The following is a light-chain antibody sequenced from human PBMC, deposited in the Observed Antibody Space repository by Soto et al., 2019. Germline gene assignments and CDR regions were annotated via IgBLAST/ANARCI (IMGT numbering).Light chain of an antibody. CDR3: RSYDSSMSGVV. V-gene: IGLV1-40*01. CDR2: ANT. Sequence: QSVLTQPPSVSGAPGQRVTISCTGSSSNFGAGYYVHWYQQIPGTAPKLLIYANTNRPSGVPDRFSGSKSGTSASLAITGLQAEDEADYYCRSYDSSMSGVVFGCGTKVTVL. J-gene: IGLJ2*01. CDR1: SSNFGAGYY.